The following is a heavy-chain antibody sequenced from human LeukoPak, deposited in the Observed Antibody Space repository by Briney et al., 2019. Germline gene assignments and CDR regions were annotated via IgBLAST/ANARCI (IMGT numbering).Heavy chain of an antibody. V-gene: IGHV1-2*02. CDR1: GYTFTGYY. J-gene: IGHJ5*02. CDR3: ARVGTNYGSGGSNWFDP. D-gene: IGHD3-10*01. CDR2: INPNSGGT. Sequence: GASVKVSCKASGYTFTGYYMHWVRQAPGQGLEWMGWINPNSGGTNFVQKLQGRVTMTRDTSISTAYMELSRLRSDDTAVYYCARVGTNYGSGGSNWFDPWGQGTLVTVSS.